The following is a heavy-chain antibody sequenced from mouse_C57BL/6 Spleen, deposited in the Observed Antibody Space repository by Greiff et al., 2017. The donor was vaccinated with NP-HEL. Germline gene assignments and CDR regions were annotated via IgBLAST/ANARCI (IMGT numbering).Heavy chain of an antibody. D-gene: IGHD1-1*01. J-gene: IGHJ1*03. V-gene: IGHV1-7*01. CDR3: APTVVATYSNWYFDV. CDR1: GYTFTSYW. Sequence: VQLQQSGAELAKPGASVKLSCKASGYTFTSYWMHWVKQRPGQGLEWIGYINPSRGYTKSNQTFKDKPTLTADKSSSTAYMQLSSLTYEDSAGYCCAPTVVATYSNWYFDVWGTGTTVTVSS. CDR2: INPSRGYT.